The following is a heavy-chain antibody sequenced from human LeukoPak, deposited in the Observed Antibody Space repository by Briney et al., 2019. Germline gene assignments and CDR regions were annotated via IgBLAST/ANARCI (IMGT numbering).Heavy chain of an antibody. V-gene: IGHV3-7*01. J-gene: IGHJ4*02. D-gene: IGHD3-10*01. CDR3: AKNSASFDY. CDR2: IKQDGSEK. CDR1: GFTFSTYW. Sequence: PGGSLRLACAASGFTFSTYWMTWVRQAPGKGLEWVANIKQDGSEKYYVDSVKGRFTISRDNAKNSLYLQMNSLRAEDTAVYYCAKNSASFDYWGQGALVTVSS.